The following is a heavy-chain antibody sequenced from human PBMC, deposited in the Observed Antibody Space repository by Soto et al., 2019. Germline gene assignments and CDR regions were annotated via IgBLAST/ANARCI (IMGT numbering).Heavy chain of an antibody. V-gene: IGHV1-8*01. CDR1: GYTFTSYD. J-gene: IGHJ6*03. CDR2: MNPNSGNT. CDR3: ARGHRRRSHGGDYYYYMDV. D-gene: IGHD2-21*01. Sequence: VASVKVSCKASGYTFTSYDINWVRQATGQGLEWMGWMNPNSGNTGYAQKFQGRVTMTRNTSISTAYMELSSLRSEDTAVYYCARGHRRRSHGGDYYYYMDVWGKGTTVTVSS.